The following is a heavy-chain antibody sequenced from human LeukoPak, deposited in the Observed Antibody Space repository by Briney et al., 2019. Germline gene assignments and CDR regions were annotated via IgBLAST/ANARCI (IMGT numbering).Heavy chain of an antibody. CDR3: ARDHGYGGNLDY. Sequence: SETLSLTCTVSGGSISSYYWSWIRQPPGKGLEWIGYIYYSGSTNYNPSLKSRVTISVDTSKNQFSLKLSSVTAADTAVYYCARDHGYGGNLDYWGQGTLVTVSS. CDR1: GGSISSYY. V-gene: IGHV4-59*12. CDR2: IYYSGST. J-gene: IGHJ4*02. D-gene: IGHD4-23*01.